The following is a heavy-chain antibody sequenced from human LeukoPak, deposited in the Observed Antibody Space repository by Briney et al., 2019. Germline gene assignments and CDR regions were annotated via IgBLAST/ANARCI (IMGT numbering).Heavy chain of an antibody. D-gene: IGHD1-26*01. CDR2: ISYSGST. CDR3: ARHAIYSGGYSFWFDP. J-gene: IGHJ5*02. CDR1: GGSIGIYY. Sequence: SETLSLTCPVSGGSIGIYYWSWIRQPPGKGLEWIAFISYSGSTNYNPSPKSRASISLDTSKNLCSLRLSSVTAADTAVYYCARHAIYSGGYSFWFDPWGLGTLVTVSS. V-gene: IGHV4-59*08.